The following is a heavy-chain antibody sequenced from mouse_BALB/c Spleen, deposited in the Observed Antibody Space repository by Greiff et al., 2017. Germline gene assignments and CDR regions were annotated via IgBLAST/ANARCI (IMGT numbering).Heavy chain of an antibody. CDR2: INPSTGYT. V-gene: IGHV1-7*01. CDR1: GYTFTSYW. D-gene: IGHD2-1*01. CDR3: AIHYGNYEDYAMDY. Sequence: QVQLQQSGAELAKPGASVKMSCKASGYTFTSYWMHWVKQRPGQGLEWIGYINPSTGYTEYNQKFKDKATLTADKSSSTAYMQLSSLTSEDSAVYYCAIHYGNYEDYAMDYWGQGTSVTVSS. J-gene: IGHJ4*01.